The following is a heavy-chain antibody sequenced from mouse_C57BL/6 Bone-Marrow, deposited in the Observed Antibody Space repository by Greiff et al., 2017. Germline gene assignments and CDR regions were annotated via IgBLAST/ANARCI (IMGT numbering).Heavy chain of an antibody. CDR3: ARGDYPWFAY. CDR2: IDPSDSYT. J-gene: IGHJ3*01. CDR1: GYTFTSYW. V-gene: IGHV1-59*01. Sequence: QVQLQQPGAELVRPGTSVKLSCKASGYTFTSYWMHWVKQRPGQGLEWIGVIDPSDSYTNYNQKFKGKATLTVDTSSSTAYMQLSSLTSEDSAVYYCARGDYPWFAYWGQGTLVTVSA. D-gene: IGHD1-1*02.